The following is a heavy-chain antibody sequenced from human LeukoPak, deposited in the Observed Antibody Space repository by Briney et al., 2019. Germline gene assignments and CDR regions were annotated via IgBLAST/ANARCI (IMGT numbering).Heavy chain of an antibody. CDR3: ARLVTVRGVIPFDY. CDR2: INHSGST. CDR1: GGSFSGYY. D-gene: IGHD3-10*01. V-gene: IGHV4-34*01. Sequence: PSETLSLTCAVYGGSFSGYYWSWIRQPPGKGLEWIGEINHSGSTNYNPPLKSRVTISVDTSKNQFSLKLSSVTAADTAVYYCARLVTVRGVIPFDYWGQGTLVTVSS. J-gene: IGHJ4*02.